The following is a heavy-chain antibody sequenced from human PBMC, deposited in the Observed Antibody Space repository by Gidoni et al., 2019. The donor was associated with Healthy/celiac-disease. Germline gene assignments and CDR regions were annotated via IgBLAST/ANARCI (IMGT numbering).Heavy chain of an antibody. CDR1: GFTFSSYA. J-gene: IGHJ4*02. V-gene: IGHV3-23*01. D-gene: IGHD4-17*01. Sequence: EVQLLESGGGLVQPGGSLRLSCAASGFTFSSYAMIWVRQAPGKGLEWVAAISGSGGSKYYADSGKGRFTISRDNSKNTLYLQMNSLRAEDTAVYYCASPTYGDYLYYFDYWGQGTLVTVSS. CDR3: ASPTYGDYLYYFDY. CDR2: ISGSGGSK.